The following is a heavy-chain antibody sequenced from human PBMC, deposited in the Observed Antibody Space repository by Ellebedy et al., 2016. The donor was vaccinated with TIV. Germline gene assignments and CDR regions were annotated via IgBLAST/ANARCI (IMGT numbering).Heavy chain of an antibody. CDR3: ARTPLYQEGAFDI. CDR2: IIPIFGTA. D-gene: IGHD3-16*01. Sequence: SVKVSXXASGGTFSSYAISWVRQAPGQGLEWMGGIIPIFGTANYAQKFQGRVTMTRNTSISTAYMELSSLRSEDTAVYYCARTPLYQEGAFDIWGQGTMVTVSS. CDR1: GGTFSSYA. J-gene: IGHJ3*02. V-gene: IGHV1-69*05.